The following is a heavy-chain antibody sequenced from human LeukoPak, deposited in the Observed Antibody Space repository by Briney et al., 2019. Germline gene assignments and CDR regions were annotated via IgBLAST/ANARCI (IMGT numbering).Heavy chain of an antibody. CDR2: INHSGST. V-gene: IGHV4-34*01. CDR1: GGSFSGYY. CDR3: ASMRGYCSGGSCYSPDAFDI. J-gene: IGHJ3*02. Sequence: PSETLSLTCAVSGGSFSGYYWSWVRQPPGKGLERIGEINHSGSTKYNPSLKSRVTISVDTSKNQFSLKLSSVTAADTAVYYCASMRGYCSGGSCYSPDAFDIWGQGAMVTVSS. D-gene: IGHD2-15*01.